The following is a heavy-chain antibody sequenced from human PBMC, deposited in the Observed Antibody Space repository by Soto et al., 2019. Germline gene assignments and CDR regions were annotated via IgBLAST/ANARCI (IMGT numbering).Heavy chain of an antibody. Sequence: SGGSLRLSCVASELTFSSYEMNWVRQAPGKGLEWVSYISSSGATIYYADSVKGRFTISRDNAKNSLYLQMNSLRAEDTAVYYCVRFGGAAAGPGDYWGQGTLVTVSS. CDR1: ELTFSSYE. D-gene: IGHD6-13*01. CDR2: ISSSGATI. J-gene: IGHJ4*02. V-gene: IGHV3-48*03. CDR3: VRFGGAAAGPGDY.